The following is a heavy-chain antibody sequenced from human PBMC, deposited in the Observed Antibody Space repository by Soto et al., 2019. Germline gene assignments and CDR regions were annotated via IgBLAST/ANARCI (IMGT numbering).Heavy chain of an antibody. V-gene: IGHV3-11*06. D-gene: IGHD5-18*01. J-gene: IGHJ6*02. Sequence: GGSLRLSCAASGSTFSDCYMSWLRKAPGRGLEWVSYSSSSSSYTNYADSVKGRFTISRDNAKNSLYLQMNSLRAEDTAVYYCARDSYSYGYGYYGMDVWGQGTTVTVSS. CDR1: GSTFSDCY. CDR3: ARDSYSYGYGYYGMDV. CDR2: SSSSSSYT.